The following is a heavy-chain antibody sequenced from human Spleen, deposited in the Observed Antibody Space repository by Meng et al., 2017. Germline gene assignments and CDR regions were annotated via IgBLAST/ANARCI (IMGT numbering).Heavy chain of an antibody. CDR3: ARDPHNWNEYALDI. D-gene: IGHD1-1*01. V-gene: IGHV4-38-2*02. CDR1: GYSISSGYY. Sequence: SETLSLTCTVSGYSISSGYYWGCIRQPPGKGLEWIATIYHTGSTYYNPSLKSRVTILVDTSKNQFSLKLSSVTAADTAVYYCARDPHNWNEYALDIWGQGTMVTVSS. J-gene: IGHJ3*02. CDR2: IYHTGST.